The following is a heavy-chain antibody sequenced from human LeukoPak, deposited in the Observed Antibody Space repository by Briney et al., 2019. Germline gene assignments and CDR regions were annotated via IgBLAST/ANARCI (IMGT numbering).Heavy chain of an antibody. CDR3: ARVVARFLEWLFLDY. Sequence: SETLSLTCTVSGGSISSGGYYWSWIRQPPGKGLEWIGYIYHSGSTYYNPSLKSRVTISVDRSKNQFSLKLSSVTAADTAVYYCARVVARFLEWLFLDYWGQGTLVTVSP. CDR1: GGSISSGGYY. D-gene: IGHD3-3*01. J-gene: IGHJ4*02. V-gene: IGHV4-30-2*01. CDR2: IYHSGST.